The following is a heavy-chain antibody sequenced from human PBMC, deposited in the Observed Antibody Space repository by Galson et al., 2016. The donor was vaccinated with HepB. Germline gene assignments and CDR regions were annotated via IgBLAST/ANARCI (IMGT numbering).Heavy chain of an antibody. CDR3: AKVKGGLSGLFYFGMDV. V-gene: IGHV3-23*01. CDR2: ISGSGGST. J-gene: IGHJ6*02. D-gene: IGHD6-25*01. CDR1: GFTFRNYV. Sequence: SLRLSCAASGFTFRNYVMTWVRQAPGKGLEWVSTISGSGGSTYYAASVKGRSTISRDNSRNTLYLEMNSLRAEDTAVYYCAKVKGGLSGLFYFGMDVWGQGTPVTVSS.